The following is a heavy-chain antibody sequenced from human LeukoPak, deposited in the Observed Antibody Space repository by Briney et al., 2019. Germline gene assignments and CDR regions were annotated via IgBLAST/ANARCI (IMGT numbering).Heavy chain of an antibody. Sequence: PGGSLRLSCAASGFTFSSYSMNWVRQAPGKGLEWVSSISSSSSYIYYADSVKGRFTISRDNAKNSLYLQMNSLKTEDTAVYYCTTEDHQQLDFDYWGQGTLVTVSS. J-gene: IGHJ4*02. CDR2: ISSSSSYI. CDR1: GFTFSSYS. D-gene: IGHD6-13*01. V-gene: IGHV3-21*03. CDR3: TTEDHQQLDFDY.